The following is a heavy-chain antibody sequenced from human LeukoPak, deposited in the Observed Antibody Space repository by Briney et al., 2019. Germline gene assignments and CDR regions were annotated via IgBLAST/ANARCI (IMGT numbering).Heavy chain of an antibody. CDR3: ARGPRWEDQLLYMDV. V-gene: IGHV1-8*03. D-gene: IGHD2-2*01. CDR2: MNPNSGNT. Sequence: ASVKVSCKASGYTFTSYDINWVRQATGQGLEWMGWMNPNSGNTGYAQKYQGRVTITRNTSISTAYMELSSLRSEDTAVYYCARGPRWEDQLLYMDVWGKGHTVTVSS. CDR1: GYTFTSYD. J-gene: IGHJ6*03.